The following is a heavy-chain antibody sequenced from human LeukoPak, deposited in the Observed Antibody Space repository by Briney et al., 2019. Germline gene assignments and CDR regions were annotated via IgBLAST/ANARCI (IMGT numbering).Heavy chain of an antibody. CDR3: ARDRFDPNRPRYCSGGSCFLDAFDI. D-gene: IGHD2-15*01. Sequence: ASVKVSCKASGYTFTSYAMNWVRQAPGQGREWMGWINTNTGNPTYAQGFTGRFVFSLDTSVNTAYLQISSLKAEDTVVYYCARDRFDPNRPRYCSGGSCFLDAFDIWGQGTMVTVSS. CDR2: INTNTGNP. J-gene: IGHJ3*02. CDR1: GYTFTSYA. V-gene: IGHV7-4-1*02.